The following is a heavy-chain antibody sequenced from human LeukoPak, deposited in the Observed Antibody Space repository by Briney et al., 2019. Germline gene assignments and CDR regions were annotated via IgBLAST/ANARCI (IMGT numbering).Heavy chain of an antibody. Sequence: SGTLSLTCAVSGGSISSNTWWSWVGQPPGKGLEWIGEIYHSGSTNYNPSLKSRVTISVDRSMNQFSLKLNSVTAADAAVYFCASRMYLTVGNSAFDIWGQGTMVTVSS. CDR1: GGSISSNTW. CDR3: ASRMYLTVGNSAFDI. D-gene: IGHD1/OR15-1a*01. V-gene: IGHV4-4*02. J-gene: IGHJ3*02. CDR2: IYHSGST.